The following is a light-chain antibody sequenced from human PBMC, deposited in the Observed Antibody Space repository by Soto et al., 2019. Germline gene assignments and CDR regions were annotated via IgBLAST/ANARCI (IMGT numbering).Light chain of an antibody. CDR1: RSEVGGYNF. J-gene: IGLJ1*01. CDR2: EVS. V-gene: IGLV2-8*01. Sequence: QSALTQPPAASRSPGQAVTISCPGTRSEVGGYNFVSWYQQHPGKAPKLMIYEVSKRPSGVPDRFSGSKSGNTASLTVSGLQAEDEADYYCISYAVSTSYVFGTGTKVTVL. CDR3: ISYAVSTSYV.